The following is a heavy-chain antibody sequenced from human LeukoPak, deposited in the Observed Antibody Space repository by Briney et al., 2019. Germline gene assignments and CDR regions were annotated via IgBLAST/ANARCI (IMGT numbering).Heavy chain of an antibody. CDR1: GGSISSYY. Sequence: SETLSLTCTVSGGSISSYYWSWIRQPPGKGLEWIGYIYYSGSTNYNPSLKNRVTISVDTSKTQFSLKLSSVTAADTAVYYCARHPSGSSWFDFYFDYWGQGTLVTVSS. D-gene: IGHD6-13*01. J-gene: IGHJ4*02. CDR3: ARHPSGSSWFDFYFDY. V-gene: IGHV4-59*08. CDR2: IYYSGST.